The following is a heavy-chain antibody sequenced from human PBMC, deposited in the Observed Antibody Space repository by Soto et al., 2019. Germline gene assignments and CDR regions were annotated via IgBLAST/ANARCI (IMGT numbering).Heavy chain of an antibody. CDR2: VSHDGRNT. CDR3: AKGGRQWLVTSDFNY. D-gene: IGHD6-19*01. Sequence: VQLVESGGGVVQPGRSLRLSCAASGFTFSDYAMHWVRQAPGKGLEWVAVVSHDGRNTHYAASVKGRFTISRDCSKSTFSLEMTSRRAEDTAVYYCAKGGRQWLVTSDFNYWGQGALVTVSS. V-gene: IGHV3-30*18. CDR1: GFTFSDYA. J-gene: IGHJ4*02.